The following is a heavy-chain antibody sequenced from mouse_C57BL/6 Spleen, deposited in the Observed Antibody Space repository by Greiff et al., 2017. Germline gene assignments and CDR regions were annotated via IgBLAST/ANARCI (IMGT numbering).Heavy chain of an antibody. J-gene: IGHJ1*03. Sequence: VKLVESGPGLVAPSQSLSITCTVSGFSLTSYGVHWVRQPPGKGLEWLVVIWSDGSTTYNSALKSRLSISKDNSKSQVFLKMNSLQTDDTAMYYCARQGYGSSYWYFDVWAQGPRSPSPQ. CDR1: GFSLTSYG. CDR3: ARQGYGSSYWYFDV. V-gene: IGHV2-6-1*01. CDR2: IWSDGST. D-gene: IGHD1-1*01.